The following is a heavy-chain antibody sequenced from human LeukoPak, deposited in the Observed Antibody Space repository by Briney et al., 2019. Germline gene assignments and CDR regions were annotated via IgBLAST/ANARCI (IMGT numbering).Heavy chain of an antibody. V-gene: IGHV4-61*01. Sequence: SETLSLTCTVSGGSVSSGSYYWSWIRQPPGKGLEWIGYIYYSGSTNYNPSLKSRVTISVDTSKNQFSLKLSSVTAADTAVYYCASALTPPHPWGWFDPWGQGTLVTVSS. D-gene: IGHD3-16*01. CDR2: IYYSGST. J-gene: IGHJ5*02. CDR3: ASALTPPHPWGWFDP. CDR1: GGSVSSGSYY.